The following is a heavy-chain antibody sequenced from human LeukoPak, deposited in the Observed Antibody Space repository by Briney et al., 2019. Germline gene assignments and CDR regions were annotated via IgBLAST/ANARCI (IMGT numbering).Heavy chain of an antibody. CDR2: ISWNSGSI. CDR1: GFTFDDYA. J-gene: IGHJ6*03. Sequence: GRSLRLSCAASGFTFDDYAMHWVRQAPGKGLEWVSGISWNSGSIGYADSVKGRFTISRDNAKNSLYLQMNSLRAEDTALYYCAKDIGEYYYYMDVWGKGTTVTVSS. D-gene: IGHD3-10*01. V-gene: IGHV3-9*01. CDR3: AKDIGEYYYYMDV.